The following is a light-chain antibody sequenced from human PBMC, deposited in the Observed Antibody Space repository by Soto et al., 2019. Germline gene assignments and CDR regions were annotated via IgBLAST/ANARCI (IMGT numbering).Light chain of an antibody. CDR1: NSDVGTYDF. J-gene: IGLJ1*01. CDR3: ISSSSDHVRYF. CDR2: EVS. V-gene: IGLV2-14*01. Sequence: QSVLTQPASVSGTPGQSITISCTGSNSDVGTYDFVSWYQHHPGRAPKLIVSEVSHRPSGVSNRFSGSQSGKPASVIISGHQSEDEAHYHCISSSSDHVRYFFGTGTKVT.